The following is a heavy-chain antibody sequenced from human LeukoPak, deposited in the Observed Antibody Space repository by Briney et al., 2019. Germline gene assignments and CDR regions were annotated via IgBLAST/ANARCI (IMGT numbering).Heavy chain of an antibody. V-gene: IGHV3-74*01. CDR2: INSDGSST. J-gene: IGHJ5*02. D-gene: IGHD3-16*01. CDR1: GFTFSSYW. Sequence: PGGSLRLSCAASGFTFSSYWMHWVRQAPGKGLVWVSRINSDGSSTSYADSVKGRFTISRDNAKNTLYLQMNSLRAEDTAVYYCASTWGGLDWFDPWGQGTLVTVSS. CDR3: ASTWGGLDWFDP.